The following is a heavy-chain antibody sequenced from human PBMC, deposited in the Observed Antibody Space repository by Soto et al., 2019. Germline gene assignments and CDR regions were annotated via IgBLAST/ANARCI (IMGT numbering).Heavy chain of an antibody. CDR3: ARGPPRQQLVLPAP. D-gene: IGHD6-13*01. Sequence: PSETLSLTCTVSSGTISSGGYYLSWIRQKPRKGKERNENTYNSGSSYYNKTLKSRVTISVDTSKNQFSLMLSSVTAADTALYYCARGPPRQQLVLPAPWGQGTLVTVSP. CDR1: SGTISSGGYY. J-gene: IGHJ5*02. CDR2: TYNSGSS. V-gene: IGHV4-31*03.